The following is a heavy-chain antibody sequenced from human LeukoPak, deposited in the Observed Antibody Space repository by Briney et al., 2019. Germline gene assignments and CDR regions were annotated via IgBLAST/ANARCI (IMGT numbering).Heavy chain of an antibody. D-gene: IGHD5-18*01. CDR2: IIPILGIA. CDR3: ARVDTAMVIDY. J-gene: IGHJ4*02. V-gene: IGHV1-69*04. CDR1: GGTFSSYA. Sequence: ASVKVSCKASGGTFSSYAISWVRQAPGQGLEWMGRIIPILGIANYAQKFQGRVTITADKSTSPAYMELSSLRSEDTAVYYCARVDTAMVIDYWGQGTLVTVSS.